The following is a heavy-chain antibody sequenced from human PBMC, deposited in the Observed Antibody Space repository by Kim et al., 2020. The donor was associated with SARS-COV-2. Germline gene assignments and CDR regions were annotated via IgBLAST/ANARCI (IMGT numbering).Heavy chain of an antibody. CDR1: GDSMSTFY. J-gene: IGHJ4*01. CDR2: IFYSGTT. CDR3: ARFSRGYSSSWYAFDY. V-gene: IGHV4-59*08. D-gene: IGHD6-13*01. Sequence: SETLSLTCTVSGDSMSTFYWSWIRQPPGKGLEWIGYIFYSGTTNYNPSLKSRVTISVDTSKNQFSLNLSSVTAADTAVYYCARFSRGYSSSWYAFDYWG.